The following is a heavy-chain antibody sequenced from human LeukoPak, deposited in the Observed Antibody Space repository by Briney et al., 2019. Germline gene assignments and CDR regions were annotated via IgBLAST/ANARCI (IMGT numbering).Heavy chain of an antibody. CDR2: IFYSGST. V-gene: IGHV4-59*01. CDR1: GGSISGYY. J-gene: IGHJ4*02. CDR3: ARGEWDLLFDY. Sequence: SETLSLTCTVSGGSISGYYWSWIRQPPGRGLEWIGYIFYSGSTNYNPSLKSRVTISVDTSKNQFSLKLSSVTAADTAVYYCARGEWDLLFDYWGQGTLVTVSS. D-gene: IGHD1-26*01.